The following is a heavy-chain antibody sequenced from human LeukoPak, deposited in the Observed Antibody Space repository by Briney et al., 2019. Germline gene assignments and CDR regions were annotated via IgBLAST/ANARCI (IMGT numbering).Heavy chain of an antibody. J-gene: IGHJ4*02. CDR2: IYYSGSGST. CDR3: ASSSIIRRKLVVVPAAIEWGYYFDY. CDR1: GGSISPYY. V-gene: IGHV4-59*08. Sequence: SETLSLTCTVSGGSISPYYWSWIRQPPGKGLEWIGYIYYSGSGSTSHNPSLKSRVTISVDTSKNQFSLNLSSVTAADTAVYYCASSSIIRRKLVVVPAAIEWGYYFDYWGQGTLVTVSS. D-gene: IGHD2-2*02.